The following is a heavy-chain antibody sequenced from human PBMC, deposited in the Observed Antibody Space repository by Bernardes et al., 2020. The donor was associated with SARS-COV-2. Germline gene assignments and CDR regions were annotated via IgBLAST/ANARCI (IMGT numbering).Heavy chain of an antibody. CDR1: GFSLSTSGVG. V-gene: IGHV2-5*02. J-gene: IGHJ4*02. CDR3: AHRLGSFTGPYFDY. D-gene: IGHD6-19*01. Sequence: SGPTLVKPTQTLTLTCTFSGFSLSTSGVGVGWIRQPPGKALEWLALIYWDDDKRYSPSLKSRLTLTKDTSKNQVVLTMTNMDPVDTATYYCAHRLGSFTGPYFDYWGQGTLVTVSS. CDR2: IYWDDDK.